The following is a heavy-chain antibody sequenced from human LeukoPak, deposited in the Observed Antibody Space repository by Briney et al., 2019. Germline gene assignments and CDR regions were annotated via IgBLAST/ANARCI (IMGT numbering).Heavy chain of an antibody. Sequence: PGGSLRLSRAASGFTFSSYEMNGVRHAPGEALECVSYISSSGNTIYYEESVKGRFTISRDNAKNSLYLQMNRLRAEDTAVYYCARDLIGSGYDWDYWGQGTLVTVSS. V-gene: IGHV3-48*03. CDR1: GFTFSSYE. CDR2: ISSSGNTI. J-gene: IGHJ4*02. CDR3: ARDLIGSGYDWDY. D-gene: IGHD5-12*01.